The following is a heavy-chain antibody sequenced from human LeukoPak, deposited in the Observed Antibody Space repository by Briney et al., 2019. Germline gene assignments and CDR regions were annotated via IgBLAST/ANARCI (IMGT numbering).Heavy chain of an antibody. CDR3: ARGGSYLSAFDI. CDR1: GFTFSSYW. J-gene: IGHJ3*02. CDR2: INTDGSST. Sequence: GGSLRLSCAASGFTFSSYWMHWVRQSPGKGLVWVSRINTDGSSTDYAHSVKGRFTISRDNSKNTLYLQMNSLRAEDTAVYYCARGGSYLSAFDIWGQGTMVTVSS. V-gene: IGHV3-74*01. D-gene: IGHD1-26*01.